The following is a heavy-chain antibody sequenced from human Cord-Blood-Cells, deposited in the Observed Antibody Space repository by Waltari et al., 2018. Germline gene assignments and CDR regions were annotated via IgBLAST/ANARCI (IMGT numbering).Heavy chain of an antibody. Sequence: EVQLVESGGGLVQPGGSLRLSCAASGFTFSSYEMNWVRQAPGKGLGWLSYNSSSGSTIYYADSVKGRFTISRDNAKNSLYLQMNSLRAEDTAVYYCAREGIAAAGTFDYWGQGTLVTVSS. J-gene: IGHJ4*02. CDR2: NSSSGSTI. D-gene: IGHD6-13*01. CDR3: AREGIAAAGTFDY. V-gene: IGHV3-48*03. CDR1: GFTFSSYE.